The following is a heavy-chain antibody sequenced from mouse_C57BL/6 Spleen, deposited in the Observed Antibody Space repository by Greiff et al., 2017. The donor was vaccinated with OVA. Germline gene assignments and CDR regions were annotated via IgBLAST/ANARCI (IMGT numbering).Heavy chain of an antibody. Sequence: VQLQQSGPELVKPGASVKLSCKASGYTFTSYDINWVKQRPGQGLEWIGWIYPRDGSTKYNEKFKGKATLTVDTASSTAYMELHSLTSEDSAVYFCARSGTAQASYYAMDYWGQGTSVTVSS. J-gene: IGHJ4*01. CDR2: IYPRDGST. CDR3: ARSGTAQASYYAMDY. V-gene: IGHV1-85*01. D-gene: IGHD3-2*02. CDR1: GYTFTSYD.